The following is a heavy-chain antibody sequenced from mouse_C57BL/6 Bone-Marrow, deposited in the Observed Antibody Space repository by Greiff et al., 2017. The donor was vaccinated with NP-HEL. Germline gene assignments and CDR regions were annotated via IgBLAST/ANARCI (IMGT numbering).Heavy chain of an antibody. D-gene: IGHD2-4*01. V-gene: IGHV1-81*01. CDR1: GYTFTSYG. CDR2: IYPRSGNT. CDR3: AREGDYDGFPY. Sequence: QVQLQQSGAELARPGASVKLSCKASGYTFTSYGISWVKQRTGQGLEWIGEIYPRSGNTYYNEKFKGKATLTADKSSSTAYMELRSLTSEDSAVYFCAREGDYDGFPYWGQGTLVTVSA. J-gene: IGHJ3*01.